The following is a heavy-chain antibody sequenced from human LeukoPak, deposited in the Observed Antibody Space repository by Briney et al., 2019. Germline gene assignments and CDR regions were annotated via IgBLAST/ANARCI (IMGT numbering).Heavy chain of an antibody. D-gene: IGHD3-3*02. V-gene: IGHV4-38-2*01. J-gene: IGHJ6*03. CDR1: GYSISSGYY. CDR2: IYYSGST. CDR3: ARHFRLVYMDV. Sequence: SETLSLTCAVSGYSISSGYYWGWIRQPPGKGLEEIGSIYYSGSTYYNPSLKSRVTRSVDTSKNQFSLKLSSVTAADTAVYYCARHFRLVYMDVWGKGTTVTVSS.